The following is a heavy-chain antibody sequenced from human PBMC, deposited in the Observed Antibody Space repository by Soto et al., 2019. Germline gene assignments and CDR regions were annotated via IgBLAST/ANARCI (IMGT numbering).Heavy chain of an antibody. V-gene: IGHV3-21*01. D-gene: IGHD2-21*01. CDR1: GFTFSSYS. CDR2: ISSNSSYI. Sequence: PWGSLRLSCAASGFTFSSYSMNWVRQAPGKGLEWVSSISSNSSYIYYADSVKGRFTISRDNAKNSLYLQMNSLRAEDTAVYYCARDRGAIPYYYYGMDVWGQGTTVTVSS. CDR3: ARDRGAIPYYYYGMDV. J-gene: IGHJ6*02.